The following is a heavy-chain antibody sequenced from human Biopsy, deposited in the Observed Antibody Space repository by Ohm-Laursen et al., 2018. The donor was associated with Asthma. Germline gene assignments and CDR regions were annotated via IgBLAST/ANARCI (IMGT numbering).Heavy chain of an antibody. Sequence: GASVKVSCKVPGGTFSNFAISWVRQAPGRGLEWLGGIMTVFGTTNYAQKFQGRVTITADESTSTAYMEVTSLRSEDTAIYYCARCQVGYSSGWSLLLKKIYYSGMDVWGQGTAVTVSS. J-gene: IGHJ6*02. CDR2: IMTVFGTT. D-gene: IGHD6-19*01. CDR1: GGTFSNFA. V-gene: IGHV1-69*13. CDR3: ARCQVGYSSGWSLLLKKIYYSGMDV.